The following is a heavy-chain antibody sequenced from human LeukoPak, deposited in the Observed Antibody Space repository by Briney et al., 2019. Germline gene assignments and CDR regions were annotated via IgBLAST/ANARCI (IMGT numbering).Heavy chain of an antibody. CDR2: IYYSGST. V-gene: IGHV4-61*01. D-gene: IGHD3-22*01. Sequence: SETLSLTCTVSGGSVSSGSYYWSWIRQPPGKGLEWIGYIYYSGSTNYNPSLKGRVTISVDTAKNQFSLKLSSVTAADTAVYYCARSYYYDSSGYYFDHDPRGQGTLVTVSS. CDR1: GGSVSSGSYY. CDR3: ARSYYYDSSGYYFDHDP. J-gene: IGHJ5*02.